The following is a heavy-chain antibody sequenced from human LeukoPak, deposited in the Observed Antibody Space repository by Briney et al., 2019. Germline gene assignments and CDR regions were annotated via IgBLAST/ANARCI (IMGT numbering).Heavy chain of an antibody. J-gene: IGHJ6*03. CDR2: LNSAGSIT. V-gene: IGHV3-74*01. CDR3: AKALVQDYYMDV. Sequence: PGGSLKLSCAASGFTFSSYWIHWVRQTPGKGLVWVSTLNSAGSITPYADSVKGRFTISRDNSKNTLYLQMNSLRAEDTAVYYCAKALVQDYYMDVWGKGTTVTVSS. CDR1: GFTFSSYW.